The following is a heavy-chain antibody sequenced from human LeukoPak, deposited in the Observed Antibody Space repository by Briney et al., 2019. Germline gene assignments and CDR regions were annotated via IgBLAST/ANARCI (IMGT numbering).Heavy chain of an antibody. Sequence: GGSLRLSCAASGFAFSDSWMTWIRQAPGKGLEWVAFIKGDGSAKKYVDSVKGRFTISRDNAKNSLFLQMNSLRAEDTAVYYCARDRGWIQHDIWGQGTMVTVPS. CDR2: IKGDGSAK. CDR1: GFAFSDSW. J-gene: IGHJ3*02. V-gene: IGHV3-7*01. D-gene: IGHD5-18*01. CDR3: ARDRGWIQHDI.